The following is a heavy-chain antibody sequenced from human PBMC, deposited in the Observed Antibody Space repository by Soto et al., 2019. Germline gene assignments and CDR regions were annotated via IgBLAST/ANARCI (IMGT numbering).Heavy chain of an antibody. Sequence: ETLSLTCTVSGASINSNVHYWGWVRQSPGKGLDWIASVFYTGSPYHNPSLESRVSISVXTXXNXXXLXVXXVTXAXTGIYSCASHPFGGYAFDSWGKGTLVTVPS. J-gene: IGHJ4*02. V-gene: IGHV4-39*01. D-gene: IGHD3-16*01. CDR1: GASINSNVHY. CDR2: VFYTGSP. CDR3: ASHPFGGYAFDS.